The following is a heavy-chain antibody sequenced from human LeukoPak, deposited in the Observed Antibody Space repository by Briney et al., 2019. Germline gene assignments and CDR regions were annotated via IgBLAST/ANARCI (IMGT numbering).Heavy chain of an antibody. CDR1: GFTFSTYW. Sequence: GSLRLSCAASGFTFSTYWMSWIRQPPGKGLEWIGEINHSGSTNYNPSLKSRVTISVDTSKNQFSLKLSSVTAADTAVYYCARVVVVPAALYYYYYGMDVWGQGTTVTVSS. J-gene: IGHJ6*02. V-gene: IGHV4-34*01. CDR3: ARVVVVPAALYYYYYGMDV. D-gene: IGHD2-2*01. CDR2: INHSGST.